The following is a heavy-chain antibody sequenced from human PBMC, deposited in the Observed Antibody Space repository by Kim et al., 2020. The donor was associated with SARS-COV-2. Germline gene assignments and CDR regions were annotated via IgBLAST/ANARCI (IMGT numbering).Heavy chain of an antibody. J-gene: IGHJ4*02. CDR3: ATDSGDSWSMALPDY. D-gene: IGHD3-22*01. Sequence: ASVKVSCKVSGYTLTELSMHWVRQAPGKGLEWMGGFDPEDGETIYAQKFQGRVTMTEDTSTDTAYMELSSLRSEDTAVYYCATDSGDSWSMALPDYWGQGTLVTVSS. CDR1: GYTLTELS. V-gene: IGHV1-24*01. CDR2: FDPEDGET.